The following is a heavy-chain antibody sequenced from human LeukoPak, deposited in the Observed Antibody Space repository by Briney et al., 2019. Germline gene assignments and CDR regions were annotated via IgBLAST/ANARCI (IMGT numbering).Heavy chain of an antibody. CDR3: ARGGRNDYVSNAEYFQH. J-gene: IGHJ1*01. CDR1: GYTFTGYY. Sequence: ALVKVSCKASGYTFTGYYMHWVRQAPGQGLEWMGIINPSGGSTSYAQKFQGRVTMTRDMSTSTVYMELSSLRSEDTAVYYCARGGRNDYVSNAEYFQHWGQGTLVTVSS. V-gene: IGHV1-46*01. CDR2: INPSGGST. D-gene: IGHD3-16*01.